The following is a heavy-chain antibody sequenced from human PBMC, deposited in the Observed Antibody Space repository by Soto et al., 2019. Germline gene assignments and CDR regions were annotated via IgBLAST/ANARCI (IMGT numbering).Heavy chain of an antibody. D-gene: IGHD3-10*01. CDR2: ISAYNGNT. CDR1: AYTFTSYG. J-gene: IGHJ5*02. Sequence: QVQLVQSGPEVKKPGASVKVSCKASAYTFTSYGITWVRRAPGQGLDWMGWISAYNGNTNYAQKFQGRVTMATDTSTSTDYMELRSLTSDDTAVYYCARDYGSGSYRFDPWGQGTLVTVSS. V-gene: IGHV1-18*01. CDR3: ARDYGSGSYRFDP.